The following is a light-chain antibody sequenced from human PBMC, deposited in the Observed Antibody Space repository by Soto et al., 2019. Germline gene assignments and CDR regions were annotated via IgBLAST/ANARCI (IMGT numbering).Light chain of an antibody. V-gene: IGKV3-20*01. Sequence: EIVLTQSPGNLSLSPGEGVTLSGRARQSVSSLAWYQQKPGQAPRPLIYGASSMATGIPDRCSGSGSGTAVTLTISRLEPDDLAVYYCQRYATSPAFTFGRGTRLEIK. CDR2: GAS. J-gene: IGKJ5*01. CDR3: QRYATSPAFT. CDR1: QSVSS.